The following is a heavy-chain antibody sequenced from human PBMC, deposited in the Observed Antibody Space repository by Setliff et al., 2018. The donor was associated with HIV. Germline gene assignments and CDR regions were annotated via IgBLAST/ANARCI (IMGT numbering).Heavy chain of an antibody. Sequence: GGSLRLSCAASGFTVSSNYMSWVRQAPGKGLEWVSVVYSGGSTYYADSVKGRFTISRDNSKNTLYLQMNNLRAEDTAVYYCAKDPQTRRLRFSYYYYYMDVWGKGTTVTVSS. V-gene: IGHV3-66*01. D-gene: IGHD2-21*01. CDR1: GFTVSSNY. J-gene: IGHJ6*03. CDR3: AKDPQTRRLRFSYYYYYMDV. CDR2: VYSGGST.